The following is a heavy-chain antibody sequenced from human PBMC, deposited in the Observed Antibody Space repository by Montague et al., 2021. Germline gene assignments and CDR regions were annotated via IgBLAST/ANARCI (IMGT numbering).Heavy chain of an antibody. Sequence: SLRLSCAASGFTFSSYWMGWVRQAPGKGLVCVSRINGDGSSTNYADPVKGRFTISRDNAKNTLYLQMNNLRAEDTAVYYCARDLGHCAGGSCGVWGQGTTVTASS. CDR2: INGDGSST. J-gene: IGHJ6*02. V-gene: IGHV3-74*01. CDR1: GFTFSSYW. CDR3: ARDLGHCAGGSCGV. D-gene: IGHD2-15*01.